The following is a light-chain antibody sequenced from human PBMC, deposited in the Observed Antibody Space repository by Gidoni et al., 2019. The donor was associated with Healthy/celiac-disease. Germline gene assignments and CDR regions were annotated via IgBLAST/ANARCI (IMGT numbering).Light chain of an antibody. V-gene: IGLV2-14*04. Sequence: ISCTGTSSDVGGYNYVSWYQQHPGKAPKLMIYDVSNRPSGVSNRFSGSKSGNTASLTISGLQAEDEADYYCSSYTSSSTVVFGGGTKLTVL. CDR3: SSYTSSSTVV. CDR2: DVS. J-gene: IGLJ2*01. CDR1: SSDVGGYNY.